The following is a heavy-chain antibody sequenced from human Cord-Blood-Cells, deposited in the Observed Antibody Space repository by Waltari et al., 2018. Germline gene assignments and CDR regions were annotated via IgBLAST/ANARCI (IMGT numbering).Heavy chain of an antibody. D-gene: IGHD2-2*01. Sequence: QLQLQESGPGLVKPSETLSLTCTVSGGSISSSSYYWGWIRQPPGKGLEWIGSIYYRGSTYSNPSLKSRVTISGDTSKNQFSLKLSSVTAADTAVYYCASYPPPKYCSSTSCYVGYYFDYWGQGTLVTVSS. J-gene: IGHJ4*02. CDR3: ASYPPPKYCSSTSCYVGYYFDY. CDR1: GGSISSSSYY. CDR2: IYYRGST. V-gene: IGHV4-39*07.